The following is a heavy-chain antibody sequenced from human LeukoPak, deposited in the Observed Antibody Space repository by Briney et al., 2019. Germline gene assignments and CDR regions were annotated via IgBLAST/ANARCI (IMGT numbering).Heavy chain of an antibody. CDR1: GFTFDDYA. Sequence: SGGSLRLSCAASGFTFDDYAMHWVRQAPGKGLEWVSGISWNSGSIGYADSVKGRFTISRDNAKNSLYLQMNSLRAEDTALYYCATAYSYGSGSYTWSYFDYWGQGTLVTVSS. D-gene: IGHD3-10*01. J-gene: IGHJ4*02. V-gene: IGHV3-9*01. CDR3: ATAYSYGSGSYTWSYFDY. CDR2: ISWNSGSI.